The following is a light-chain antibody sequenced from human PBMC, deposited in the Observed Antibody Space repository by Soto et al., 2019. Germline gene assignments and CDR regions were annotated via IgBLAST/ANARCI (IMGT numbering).Light chain of an antibody. V-gene: IGKV3-20*01. CDR3: QKYGNSPIN. CDR1: QSVSSGY. J-gene: IGKJ5*01. Sequence: IVLTPSPAPLSLSPGSRATLSGRASQSVSSGYLAWYQQKPGQAPRLLIYDASTRATGIPSRFSGSGSGTDFTLTISRLEPVDFAVYYCQKYGNSPINCGQGTRLEIK. CDR2: DAS.